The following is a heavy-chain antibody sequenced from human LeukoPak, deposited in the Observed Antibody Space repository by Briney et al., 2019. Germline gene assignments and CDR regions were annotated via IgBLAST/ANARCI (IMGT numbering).Heavy chain of an antibody. Sequence: GASVKVSCKASGGTFSSYDINWVRQATGQGLEWMGWMNPNSGNTGYAQKFQGRVTMTRNTSISTAYMELSSLRSEDTAVYYCARRQLRFLDIDYWGQGTLVTVSS. CDR3: ARRQLRFLDIDY. CDR1: GGTFSSYD. CDR2: MNPNSGNT. J-gene: IGHJ4*02. V-gene: IGHV1-8*02. D-gene: IGHD3-3*01.